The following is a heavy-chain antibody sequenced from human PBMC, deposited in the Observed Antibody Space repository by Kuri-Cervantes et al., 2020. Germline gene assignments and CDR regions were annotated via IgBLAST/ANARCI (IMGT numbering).Heavy chain of an antibody. V-gene: IGHV1-18*01. CDR2: ISAYNGNT. CDR1: GYTFTSYG. CDR3: ARDPTRYGSGSYLVFAFDI. J-gene: IGHJ3*02. D-gene: IGHD3-10*01. Sequence: ASVKVSCKASGYTFTSYGISWVRHAPGQGLEWMGWISAYNGNTNYAQKLQGRVTMTTDTSTNTAYMELRSLRSDDTAVYYCARDPTRYGSGSYLVFAFDIWGQGTMVTVSS.